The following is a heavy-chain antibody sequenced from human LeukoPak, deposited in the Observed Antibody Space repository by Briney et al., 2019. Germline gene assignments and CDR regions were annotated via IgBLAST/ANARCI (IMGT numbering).Heavy chain of an antibody. J-gene: IGHJ4*02. CDR2: VYYSGST. CDR1: GGSVSGYY. CDR3: ARVSSGATTVDY. Sequence: PSETLSLTCVVSGGSVSGYYWGWIRQPPGRGLEWIGYVYYSGSTNYNPSFKSRITISVDTSRNQFSLQLSSVTAADTAVYYCARVSSGATTVDYWGQGTLVTVSS. V-gene: IGHV4-59*02. D-gene: IGHD1-26*01.